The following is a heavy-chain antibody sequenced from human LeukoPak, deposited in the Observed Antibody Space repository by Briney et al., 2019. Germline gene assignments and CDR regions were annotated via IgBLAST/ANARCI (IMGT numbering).Heavy chain of an antibody. CDR2: ISAYNGNT. D-gene: IGHD3-9*01. J-gene: IGHJ4*02. CDR1: GYTFTSYG. CDR3: ARGSDVLRYFDWLLGDY. V-gene: IGHV1-18*01. Sequence: ASVKVSCKASGYTFTSYGISWVRQAPGQGLEWMGWISAYNGNTNYAQKPQGRVTMTTDTSTSTAYMELRSLRSDDTAVYYCARGSDVLRYFDWLLGDYWGQGTLVTVSS.